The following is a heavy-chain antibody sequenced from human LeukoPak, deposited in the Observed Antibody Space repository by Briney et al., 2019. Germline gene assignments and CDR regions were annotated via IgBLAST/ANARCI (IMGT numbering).Heavy chain of an antibody. CDR3: ARGTGSGSQQYYFDY. V-gene: IGHV4-34*01. CDR2: INHSGST. J-gene: IGHJ4*02. CDR1: GGCFSGYY. D-gene: IGHD3-10*01. Sequence: SETLSLTCAVYGGCFSGYYWSWIRQPPGKGLEWIGEINHSGSTNYNPSLKSRVTISVDTSKNQFSLKLSSVTAADTAVYYCARGTGSGSQQYYFDYWGQGTLVTVSS.